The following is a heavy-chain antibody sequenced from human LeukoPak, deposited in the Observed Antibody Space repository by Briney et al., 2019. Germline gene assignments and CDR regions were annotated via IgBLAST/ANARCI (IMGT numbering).Heavy chain of an antibody. CDR3: ARSLAARSSSDY. V-gene: IGHV3-30*01. D-gene: IGHD6-6*01. CDR2: ISYDGSNK. Sequence: QAGRSLRLSCAASGFTFSSYAMHWVRQAPGKGLEWVAVISYDGSNKYYADSVKGRFTISRDNSKNTLYPQMTSLRAEDTAVYYCARSLAARSSSDYWGQGTLVTVSS. CDR1: GFTFSSYA. J-gene: IGHJ4*02.